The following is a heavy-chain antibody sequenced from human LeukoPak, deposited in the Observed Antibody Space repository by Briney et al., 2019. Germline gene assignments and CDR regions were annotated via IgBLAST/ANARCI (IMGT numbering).Heavy chain of an antibody. CDR1: GFTFSSYA. J-gene: IGHJ4*02. CDR2: ISYDGSNK. CDR3: ARDLSRIAAAGLDY. V-gene: IGHV3-30-3*01. Sequence: PGGSLRLSCAASGFTFSSYAMHWVRQAPGKGLEWVAAISYDGSNKYYADSVKGRFTISRDNSKNTLYLQMNSLRAADTAVYYCARDLSRIAAAGLDYWGQGTLVTVSS. D-gene: IGHD6-13*01.